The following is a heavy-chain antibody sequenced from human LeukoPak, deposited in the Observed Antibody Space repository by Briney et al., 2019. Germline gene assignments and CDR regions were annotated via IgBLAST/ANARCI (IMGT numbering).Heavy chain of an antibody. J-gene: IGHJ4*02. V-gene: IGHV3-7*01. CDR1: GFTFSGYW. CDR2: IKQDGTEK. CDR3: VRGPYALF. D-gene: IGHD2-2*01. Sequence: GSLRLSCAAPGFTFSGYWLSWVCEAPGVGLEWVANIKQDGTEKNYVDSVKGRFTISRDNARNSLYLQMNSLRAEDTAVYYCVRGPYALFWGQGTLVSVSS.